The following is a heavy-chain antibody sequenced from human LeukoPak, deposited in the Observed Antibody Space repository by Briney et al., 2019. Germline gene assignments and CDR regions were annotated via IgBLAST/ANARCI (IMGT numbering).Heavy chain of an antibody. D-gene: IGHD3-3*01. V-gene: IGHV1-69*01. CDR3: ARDYDFWSGYYDDAFDI. CDR1: GGTFSSYA. Sequence: SVKVSCKASGGTFSSYAISWVRQAPGQGLEWMGGIIPIFGTADYAQKFQGRVTITADESTSTAYMELSSLRSEDTAVYYCARDYDFWSGYYDDAFDIWGQGTMVTVSS. CDR2: IIPIFGTA. J-gene: IGHJ3*02.